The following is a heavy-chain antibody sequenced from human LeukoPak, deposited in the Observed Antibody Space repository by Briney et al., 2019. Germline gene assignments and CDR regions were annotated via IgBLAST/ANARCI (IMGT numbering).Heavy chain of an antibody. V-gene: IGHV3-43*02. CDR2: ISGDGGST. D-gene: IGHD3-16*02. CDR1: GFTFDDYA. CDR3: AKDTWGYYDYVWGSYRPNYFDY. J-gene: IGHJ4*02. Sequence: GGSLRLSCAASGFTFDDYAMHWVRQAPGKGLEWVSLISGDGGSTYYADSVKGRFTISRDNSKNSLYLQMNSLRTEDTALYYCAKDTWGYYDYVWGSYRPNYFDYWGRGTLVTVSS.